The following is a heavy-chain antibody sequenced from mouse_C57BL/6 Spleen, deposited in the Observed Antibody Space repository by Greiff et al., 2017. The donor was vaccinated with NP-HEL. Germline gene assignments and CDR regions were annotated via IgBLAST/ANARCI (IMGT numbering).Heavy chain of an antibody. V-gene: IGHV1-53*01. CDR2: INPSNGGT. D-gene: IGHD2-4*01. CDR1: GYTFTSYW. Sequence: VQLQQSGTDLVKPGASVKLSCKASGYTFTSYWMHWVKQRPGQGLEWIGNINPSNGGTNYNEKFKSKATLTVDKSSSTAYMQLSSLTSEDSAVYYCARLLITNWYFDVWGTGTTVTVSS. J-gene: IGHJ1*03. CDR3: ARLLITNWYFDV.